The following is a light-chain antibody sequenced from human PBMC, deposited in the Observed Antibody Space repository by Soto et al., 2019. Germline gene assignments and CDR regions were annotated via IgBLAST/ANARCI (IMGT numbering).Light chain of an antibody. V-gene: IGLV1-40*01. CDR3: QSYDSSLSGVV. CDR1: SSNIGAEYD. J-gene: IGLJ3*02. Sequence: QSVLTQPPSVSGAPGQRVAISCTGSSSNIGAEYDVHWYQQFAGTAPKLLIFGNNNRPSGVPERFSGTKSGTSASLAISGLQAEDEADYYCQSYDSSLSGVVFGGGTKVTVL. CDR2: GNN.